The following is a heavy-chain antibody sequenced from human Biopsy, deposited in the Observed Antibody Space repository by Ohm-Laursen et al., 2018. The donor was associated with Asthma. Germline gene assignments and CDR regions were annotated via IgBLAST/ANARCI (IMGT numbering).Heavy chain of an antibody. CDR3: ARTYYDFLTGQVNDAFAM. CDR2: INAGNGNT. J-gene: IGHJ3*02. V-gene: IGHV1-3*01. CDR1: GYIFINYA. D-gene: IGHD3-9*01. Sequence: SVKVSCKASGYIFINYAIHWVRQALGQRLAWMGWINAGNGNTKYSQKFQGRVTISRDTSASTAYMDLSSLRSEDTAVYYCARTYYDFLTGQVNDAFAMWGQGTMVTVSS.